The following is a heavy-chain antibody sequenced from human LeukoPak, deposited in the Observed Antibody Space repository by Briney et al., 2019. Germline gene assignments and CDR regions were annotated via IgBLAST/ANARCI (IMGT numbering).Heavy chain of an antibody. CDR1: GFTFSSYV. Sequence: GGSLRLSCAASGFTFSSYVMHWVRQAPGKGLEWVAVISYDGSNKYYADSVKGRFTISRDNSKNTLSLQMNSLRAEDTAVYYCARARAAVGWFDPWGQGTLVTVSS. V-gene: IGHV3-30*04. D-gene: IGHD2-15*01. J-gene: IGHJ5*02. CDR2: ISYDGSNK. CDR3: ARARAAVGWFDP.